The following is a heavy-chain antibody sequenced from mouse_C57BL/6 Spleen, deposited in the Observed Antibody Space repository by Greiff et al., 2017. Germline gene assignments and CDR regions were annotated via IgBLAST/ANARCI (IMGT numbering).Heavy chain of an antibody. CDR1: GYTFTDYN. Sequence: VQLQQSGPELVKPGASVKIPCKASGYTFTDYNLAWVKQSHGKSLEWIGDINPNNGGTIYNQKFKGKATLTVDKSSSTAYMELRSLTSEDTAVYYCARYGIYDDYDERGGYYARDYWGQGTSVTVSS. J-gene: IGHJ4*01. CDR2: INPNNGGT. D-gene: IGHD2-4*01. V-gene: IGHV1-18*01. CDR3: ARYGIYDDYDERGGYYARDY.